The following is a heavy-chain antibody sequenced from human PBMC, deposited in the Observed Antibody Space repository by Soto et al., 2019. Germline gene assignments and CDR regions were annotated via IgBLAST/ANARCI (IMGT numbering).Heavy chain of an antibody. CDR3: ARDTIPDYSGMDV. CDR2: INPNSGGT. J-gene: IGHJ6*02. Sequence: ASVKVSCKASGYTFTGYYMHWVRQAPGQGLEWMGWINPNSGGTNYAQKFQGRVTMTRDTSISTAYMELSSLRSEDTAVYYCARDTIPDYSGMDVWGQGTTVTVYS. D-gene: IGHD3-3*01. V-gene: IGHV1-2*02. CDR1: GYTFTGYY.